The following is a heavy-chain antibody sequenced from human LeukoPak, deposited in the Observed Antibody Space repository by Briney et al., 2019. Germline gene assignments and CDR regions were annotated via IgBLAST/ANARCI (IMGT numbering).Heavy chain of an antibody. D-gene: IGHD5-18*01. V-gene: IGHV4-4*07. CDR2: IYTSGST. CDR1: GGSISSYY. Sequence: PSETLSLTCTVSGGSISSYYWNWIRQPAGKGLEWTGRIYTSGSTSYNSSLKSRVTMSVDTSKNQFSLKLSSVTAADTAVYYCARDVGGYNYGYSLDYWGQGTLVSVSS. J-gene: IGHJ4*02. CDR3: ARDVGGYNYGYSLDY.